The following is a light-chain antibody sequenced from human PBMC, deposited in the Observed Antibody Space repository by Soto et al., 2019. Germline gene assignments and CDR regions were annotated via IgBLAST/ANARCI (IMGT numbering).Light chain of an antibody. CDR1: QGIRSA. CDR3: QQLLSYPIT. CDR2: AAS. V-gene: IGKV1-9*01. J-gene: IGKJ5*01. Sequence: DIQMTQSPSSVSAPVGDRVTITCRASQGIRSALAWYQQKPGKAPKLLIYAASTLQSGVPLRFSGSGSGTSFTLTISSLQPEDFATYYCQQLLSYPITFGQGTRLEIK.